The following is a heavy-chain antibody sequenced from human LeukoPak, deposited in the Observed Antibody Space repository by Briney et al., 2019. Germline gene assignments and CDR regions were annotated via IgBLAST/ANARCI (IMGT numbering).Heavy chain of an antibody. D-gene: IGHD3-16*01. J-gene: IGHJ4*01. CDR3: ARGRGSNYENYFDH. V-gene: IGHV1-8*01. Sequence: ASVKVFCKASGYTFTSHDINWVRQATGQGLEWMGWMNPNSGNTGYAQRFQGRVTMTKSTSLSTVYMELSSLRSEGTAIYYCARGRGSNYENYFDHWGHGTRVTVSS. CDR1: GYTFTSHD. CDR2: MNPNSGNT.